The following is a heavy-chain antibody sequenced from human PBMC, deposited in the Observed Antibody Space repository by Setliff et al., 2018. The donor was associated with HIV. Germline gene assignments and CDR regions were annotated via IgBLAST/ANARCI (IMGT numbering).Heavy chain of an antibody. CDR2: INLDGSGT. J-gene: IGHJ5*02. CDR1: GFTFINYY. Sequence: GGTLRLSCAASGFTFINYYMAWVRQRPGKGLEWVANINLDGSGTHYVDSVKGRFTISRDNAKNSLYLRLNSLRVDDTAVYYCVRDSARPGGITPPWGQGTLVTVSS. D-gene: IGHD3-16*01. V-gene: IGHV3-7*03. CDR3: VRDSARPGGITPP.